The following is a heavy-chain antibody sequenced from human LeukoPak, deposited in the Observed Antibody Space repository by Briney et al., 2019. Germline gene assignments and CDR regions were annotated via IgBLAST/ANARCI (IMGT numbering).Heavy chain of an antibody. Sequence: GGSLRLSCAASGLTFSSYWMSWVRQAPGKGLEWVANIKQDGSEKYYVDSVKGRFTISRDNAKNSLYLQMNSLRAEDTAVYYCARDSAYCGGDCYVRWLDPWGQGTLVTVSS. CDR3: ARDSAYCGGDCYVRWLDP. D-gene: IGHD2-21*02. CDR2: IKQDGSEK. J-gene: IGHJ5*02. CDR1: GLTFSSYW. V-gene: IGHV3-7*01.